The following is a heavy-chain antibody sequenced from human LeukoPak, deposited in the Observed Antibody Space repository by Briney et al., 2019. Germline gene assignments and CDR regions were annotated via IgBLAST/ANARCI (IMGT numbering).Heavy chain of an antibody. CDR2: IYTSGST. V-gene: IGHV4-4*07. CDR1: GGSISSYY. CDR3: ARDTKDYYGSSGYYYYYYYMDV. Sequence: SETLSLTCTVSGGSISSYYWSWIRQPAGKGLEWIGRIYTSGSTNYNPSLKSRVTMSVDTSKNQFSLKLSSVTAADTAVYYCARDTKDYYGSSGYYYYYYYMDVWGKGTTVTISS. D-gene: IGHD3-22*01. J-gene: IGHJ6*03.